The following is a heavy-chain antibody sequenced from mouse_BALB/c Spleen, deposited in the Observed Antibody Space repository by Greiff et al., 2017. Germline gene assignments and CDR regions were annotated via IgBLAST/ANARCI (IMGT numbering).Heavy chain of an antibody. Sequence: EVKVVESGGGLVKLGGSLKLSCAASGFTFSSYYMSWVRQTPEKRLELVAAINSNGGSTYYPDTVKGRFTISRDNAKNTLYLQMSSLKSEDTALYYCARHGRGDYYAMDYWGQGTSVTVSS. CDR1: GFTFSSYY. CDR2: INSNGGST. V-gene: IGHV5-6-2*01. J-gene: IGHJ4*01. CDR3: ARHGRGDYYAMDY.